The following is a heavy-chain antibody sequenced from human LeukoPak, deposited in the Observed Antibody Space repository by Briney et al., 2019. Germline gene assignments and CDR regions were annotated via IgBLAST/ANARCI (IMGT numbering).Heavy chain of an antibody. D-gene: IGHD2-15*01. V-gene: IGHV3-23*01. Sequence: GGSLRLSCAASGFTFSNYAMSWVRQAPGKGLEWVSGISASGDNTFYADSVKGRFTISRDNSKNTLHLQVNSLRAEDTAVYYCAKSGLNRFDYWGQGTLVTVSS. J-gene: IGHJ4*02. CDR3: AKSGLNRFDY. CDR2: ISASGDNT. CDR1: GFTFSNYA.